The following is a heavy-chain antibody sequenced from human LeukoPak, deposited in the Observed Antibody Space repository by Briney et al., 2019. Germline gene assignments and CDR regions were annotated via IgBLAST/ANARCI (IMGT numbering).Heavy chain of an antibody. CDR1: GFSLSTSGVG. J-gene: IGHJ4*02. D-gene: IGHD6-13*01. CDR3: AHRHSSSWYVVYFDY. CDR2: IYWNDDK. V-gene: IGHV2-5*01. Sequence: SGPTLVNPTQTLTLTCTFSGFSLSTSGVGVGWIRQPPGRALEWLALIYWNDDKRYSPSLKSRLTITKDTSKNQVVLTMTNMDPVDTATYYCAHRHSSSWYVVYFDYWGQGTLVTVSS.